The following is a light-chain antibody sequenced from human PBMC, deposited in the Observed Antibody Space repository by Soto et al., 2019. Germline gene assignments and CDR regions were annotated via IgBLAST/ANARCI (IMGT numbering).Light chain of an antibody. CDR3: QQYESQST. Sequence: DVQMTQSPSTLSASVGDKITITCRASQSVGRWLAWYQQKPGKAPEVLIYKASTLKYGVPSRFSGSGSGTEFSLTISSLQPDDFATYFCQQYESQSTLGQGTKVEIK. J-gene: IGKJ1*01. CDR1: QSVGRW. CDR2: KAS. V-gene: IGKV1-5*03.